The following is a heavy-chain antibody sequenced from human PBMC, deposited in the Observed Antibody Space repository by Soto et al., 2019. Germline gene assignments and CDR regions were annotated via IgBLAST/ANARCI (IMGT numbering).Heavy chain of an antibody. V-gene: IGHV3-7*03. CDR3: AREGLSYGPKGAVFDH. CDR2: IKEDGSDK. J-gene: IGHJ4*02. D-gene: IGHD5-18*01. Sequence: EVQLVESGGGLVQPGGSLRLSCAASGFNFRTYWMSWVRQAPGKGLEWVANIKEDGSDKYYVDSVKGRLTVSRDNAKNLLYLQLNSLRAEDTAVYYCAREGLSYGPKGAVFDHWGQGSLVTVSS. CDR1: GFNFRTYW.